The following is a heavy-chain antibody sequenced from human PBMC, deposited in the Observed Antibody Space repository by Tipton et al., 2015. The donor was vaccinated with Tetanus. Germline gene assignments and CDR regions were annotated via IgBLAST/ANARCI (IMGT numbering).Heavy chain of an antibody. Sequence: TLSLTCTVSGDSISSSEYYWGWIRQPPGEGLEWIGSIYYDGSAYTNPSLKSRIAISIDTSKNQFSLKLNSVTAADTAVYFCIGYDYGDYYFDYWGQGALVTVSS. CDR2: IYYDGSA. CDR1: GDSISSSEYY. D-gene: IGHD4-17*01. CDR3: IGYDYGDYYFDY. V-gene: IGHV4-39*03. J-gene: IGHJ4*02.